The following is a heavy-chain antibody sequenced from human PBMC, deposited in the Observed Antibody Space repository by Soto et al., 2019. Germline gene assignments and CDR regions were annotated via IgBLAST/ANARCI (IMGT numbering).Heavy chain of an antibody. Sequence: PGGSLRLSCAASGFTFSSYAMSWVRQAPGKGLEWVSAISGSGGSTYYADSVKGRFTISRDNSKNTLYLQMNSLRAEDTAVYYCAKDGGSGSYYNWFDPWGQGTLVTVSS. CDR2: ISGSGGST. CDR1: GFTFSSYA. D-gene: IGHD3-10*01. V-gene: IGHV3-23*01. J-gene: IGHJ5*02. CDR3: AKDGGSGSYYNWFDP.